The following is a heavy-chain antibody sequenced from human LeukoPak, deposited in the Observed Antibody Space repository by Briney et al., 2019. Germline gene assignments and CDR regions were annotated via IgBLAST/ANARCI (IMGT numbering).Heavy chain of an antibody. CDR1: GGSISSSSYY. CDR3: ARGPTVVTD. J-gene: IGHJ4*02. V-gene: IGHV4-39*07. CDR2: IYYSGST. Sequence: PSETLSLTCTFSGGSISSSSYYWGWIRQPPGKGLEWIGSIYYSGSTYYNPSLKSRVTISVDTSKNQFSLKLSSVTAADTAVYYCARGPTVVTDWGQGTLVTVSS. D-gene: IGHD4-23*01.